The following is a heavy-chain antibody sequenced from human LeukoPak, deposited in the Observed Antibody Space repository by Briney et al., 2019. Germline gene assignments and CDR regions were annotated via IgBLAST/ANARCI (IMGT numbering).Heavy chain of an antibody. CDR1: GGSISSSSYY. V-gene: IGHV4-39*01. D-gene: IGHD3-3*01. J-gene: IGHJ4*02. Sequence: SETLSLTCTVSGGSISSSSYYWGWIRQPPGKGLEWIGSIYYSGSTYYNPSLKSRVTISVDTSKNQFSLKLSSVTAADTAVYYCLNGVYDFWSGYYLDYNFDYWGQGTLVTVSS. CDR2: IYYSGST. CDR3: LNGVYDFWSGYYLDYNFDY.